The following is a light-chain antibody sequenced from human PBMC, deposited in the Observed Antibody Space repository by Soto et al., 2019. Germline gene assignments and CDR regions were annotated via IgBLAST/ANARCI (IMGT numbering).Light chain of an antibody. CDR3: CSYTSSDTPLV. J-gene: IGLJ3*02. Sequence: QSVLTQPASVSGSPGQSITISCTGSSSDIGGYNYVSWYQQHPGKAPKLMIYEVINRPSGVSSRFSGSKSGNPASLTISGLQAEDEADYYCCSYTSSDTPLVFGGGTKLTVL. CDR1: SSDIGGYNY. V-gene: IGLV2-14*01. CDR2: EVI.